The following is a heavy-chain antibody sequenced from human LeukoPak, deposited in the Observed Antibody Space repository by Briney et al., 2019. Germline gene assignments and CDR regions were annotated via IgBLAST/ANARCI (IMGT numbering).Heavy chain of an antibody. CDR1: GGSISSYY. D-gene: IGHD5-18*01. J-gene: IGHJ4*02. Sequence: SETLSLTCTVSGGSISSYYWSWIRQPPGKGRECIGYIYYSGGTNYNPSLKSRVTISVDTSKNQFSLKLSSVTAADTAVYYCARGWIQLWSLDYWGQGTLVTVSS. CDR3: ARGWIQLWSLDY. V-gene: IGHV4-59*01. CDR2: IYYSGGT.